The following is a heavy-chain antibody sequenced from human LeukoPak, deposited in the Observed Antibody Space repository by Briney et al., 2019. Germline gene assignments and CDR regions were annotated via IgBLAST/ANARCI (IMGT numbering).Heavy chain of an antibody. J-gene: IGHJ3*02. CDR1: GFTFRSFA. V-gene: IGHV3-23*01. Sequence: GGSLRLSCAASGFTFRSFAMNWVRQAPGKGLEWVSAISGSGGSTYYADSVKGRFTISRDNSKNTLYLQMNSLRAEDTAVYYCASGGDCSSTSCGGDAFDIWGQGTMVTVSS. CDR2: ISGSGGST. D-gene: IGHD2-2*01. CDR3: ASGGDCSSTSCGGDAFDI.